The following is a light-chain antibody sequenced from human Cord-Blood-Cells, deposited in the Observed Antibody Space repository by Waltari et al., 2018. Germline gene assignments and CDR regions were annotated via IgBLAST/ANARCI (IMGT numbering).Light chain of an antibody. J-gene: IGKJ4*01. CDR3: QQSYSTPRT. CDR2: AAS. Sequence: DIQMTQSPSSLSASVGDRVTITCRASQSISSYLNWYQQKRGKAPKLLIYAASSLQSGVPSRFSGSGSGTDFTLTISSLQPEDFATYYCQQSYSTPRTFGGGTKVEIK. V-gene: IGKV1-39*01. CDR1: QSISSY.